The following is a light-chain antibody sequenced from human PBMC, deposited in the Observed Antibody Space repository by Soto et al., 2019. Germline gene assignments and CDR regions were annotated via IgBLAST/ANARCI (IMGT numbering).Light chain of an antibody. CDR3: QQYGSSPIT. V-gene: IGKV3-15*01. CDR1: QSITNN. CDR2: GAS. J-gene: IGKJ5*01. Sequence: ELVMTQSPATLSVSPGERATLSCRASQSITNNLAWYQQRPGQAPRPLIYGASTRATGVPARFSGSGSGTEFTLTISRLEPEDFAVYYCQQYGSSPITFGQGTRLEIK.